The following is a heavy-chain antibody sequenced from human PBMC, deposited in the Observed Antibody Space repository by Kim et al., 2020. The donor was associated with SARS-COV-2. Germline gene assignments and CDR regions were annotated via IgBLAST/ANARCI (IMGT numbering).Heavy chain of an antibody. D-gene: IGHD4-17*01. V-gene: IGHV1-18*01. J-gene: IGHJ6*02. CDR1: GYTFTSYG. CDR3: ARDRVRDMTTVTKVNGMDV. Sequence: ASVKVSCKASGYTFTSYGISWVRQAPGQGLEWMGWISAYNGNTNYAQKLQGRVTMTTDTSTSTAYMELRSLRSDDTAVYYCARDRVRDMTTVTKVNGMDVWGQGTTVTVSS. CDR2: ISAYNGNT.